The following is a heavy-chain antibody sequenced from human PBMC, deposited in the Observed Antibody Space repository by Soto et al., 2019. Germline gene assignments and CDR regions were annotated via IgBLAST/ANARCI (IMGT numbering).Heavy chain of an antibody. J-gene: IGHJ4*02. CDR1: GGSVRSPNW. D-gene: IGHD3-16*02. CDR3: AKYRGATAVFDY. Sequence: SETLSLTCTVSGGSVRSPNWWTWVRQSPGKELEWIGEIYHSGSTNYNPYLESRVTLSLDKARNQFSLRLRSMTAADTATYYCAKYRGATAVFDYWGQGALVTVSS. CDR2: IYHSGST. V-gene: IGHV4-4*02.